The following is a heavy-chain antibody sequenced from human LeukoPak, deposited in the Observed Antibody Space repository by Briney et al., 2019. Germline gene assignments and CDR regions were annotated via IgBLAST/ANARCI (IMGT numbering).Heavy chain of an antibody. CDR2: INHRGST. J-gene: IGHJ4*02. CDR1: GGSFSGYY. CDR3: ARGRTTYDYVWGSYRPPDY. Sequence: PSETLSLTCAVYGGSFSGYYWNWIRQPPGKGLEWIGEINHRGSTNYNPSLKSRVSISVGTSKNQFSLKLSSVTAADTAVYYCARGRTTYDYVWGSYRPPDYWGQGTLVTASS. D-gene: IGHD3-16*02. V-gene: IGHV4-34*01.